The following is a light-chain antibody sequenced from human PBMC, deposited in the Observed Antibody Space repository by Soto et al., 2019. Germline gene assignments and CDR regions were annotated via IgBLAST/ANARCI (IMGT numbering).Light chain of an antibody. J-gene: IGKJ4*01. Sequence: EIVLTQSPATLSLSPGERAALSCRASQGVGRFLAWYQQKPGQAPRLLIYDASNRATGIPARFSGSGSETEFTLVIDNLEPEDFAVYYCQQRSGWPLTFGGGTKVEIK. CDR2: DAS. CDR1: QGVGRF. CDR3: QQRSGWPLT. V-gene: IGKV3-11*01.